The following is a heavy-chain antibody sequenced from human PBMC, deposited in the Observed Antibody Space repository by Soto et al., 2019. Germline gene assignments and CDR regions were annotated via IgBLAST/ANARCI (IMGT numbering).Heavy chain of an antibody. J-gene: IGHJ6*02. V-gene: IGHV3-48*03. Sequence: SLRLSCVFSGFAFSSYEMNWVRQAPGKGLEGLSHITSYSDTIYYTDSVRGRFTISRDNATNSLFLQMNSLRADDTATYYCSRGGYDFSRSGYLLYYYAMDVWGQGTSVTVSS. CDR1: GFAFSSYE. CDR2: ITSYSDTI. CDR3: SRGGYDFSRSGYLLYYYAMDV. D-gene: IGHD3-22*01.